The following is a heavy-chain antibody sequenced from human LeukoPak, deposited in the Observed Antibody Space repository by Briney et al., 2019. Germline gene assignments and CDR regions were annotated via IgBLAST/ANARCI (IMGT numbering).Heavy chain of an antibody. J-gene: IGHJ4*02. CDR3: ARELPYYYDSSGYCYDY. CDR1: GYTFTSYD. CDR2: MNPNSGNT. V-gene: IGHV1-8*01. D-gene: IGHD3-22*01. Sequence: GASVKVSCTASGYTFTSYDINWVRQATGQGLEWMGWMNPNSGNTGYAQKFQGRVTMTRNTSISTAYMELSSLRSEDTAVYYCARELPYYYDSSGYCYDYWGQGTLVTVSS.